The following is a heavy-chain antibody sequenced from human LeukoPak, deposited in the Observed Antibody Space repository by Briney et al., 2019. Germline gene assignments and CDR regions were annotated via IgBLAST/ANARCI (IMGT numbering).Heavy chain of an antibody. CDR1: GGSISSYH. Sequence: KASETLSLTCTVSGGSISSYHWSWVRQPPGKGLEWIGYIYYSGSTNYNPSLKSRVTISVDMSKNQFSLKLSSVTAADTAVYYCARAHSYGVSWDYWGQGTLVTVSS. D-gene: IGHD5-18*01. J-gene: IGHJ4*02. V-gene: IGHV4-59*12. CDR3: ARAHSYGVSWDY. CDR2: IYYSGST.